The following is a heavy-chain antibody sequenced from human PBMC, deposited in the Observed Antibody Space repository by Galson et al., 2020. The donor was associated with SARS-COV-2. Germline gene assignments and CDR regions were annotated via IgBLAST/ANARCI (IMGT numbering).Heavy chain of an antibody. D-gene: IGHD3-22*01. J-gene: IGHJ5*02. CDR1: GVSITTNYY. Sequence: TSDTLSLTCTVSGVSITTNYYWAWIRQPPGKGLAWIVSTHYCGSTYNNPSPKSRATTSVDTSKNQISLNLNSVPAADTAVYYCARQDPNYYDTSGYYRWFDPWGQGTLVTVSS. V-gene: IGHV4-39*01. CDR3: ARQDPNYYDTSGYYRWFDP. CDR2: THYCGST.